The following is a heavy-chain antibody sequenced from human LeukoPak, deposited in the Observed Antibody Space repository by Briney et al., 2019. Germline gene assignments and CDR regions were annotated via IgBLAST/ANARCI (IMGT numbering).Heavy chain of an antibody. CDR2: IKHDGSEK. V-gene: IGHV3-7*01. CDR1: GFTFSSYW. Sequence: PGGSLRLSCAASGFTFSSYWMSWVRQAPVKGLEWVANIKHDGSEKYYVDSVKGRFTISRDNAKDSLYLQVNSLRAEDTAVYYCARDSTSYFDSSGHSSYYLDVWGKGTTVTVS. D-gene: IGHD3-22*01. J-gene: IGHJ6*03. CDR3: ARDSTSYFDSSGHSSYYLDV.